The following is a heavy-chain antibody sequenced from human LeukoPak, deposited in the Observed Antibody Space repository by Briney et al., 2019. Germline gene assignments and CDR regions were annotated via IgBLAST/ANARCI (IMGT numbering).Heavy chain of an antibody. D-gene: IGHD3-9*01. CDR3: AKGNYDILTGYLYYFDY. CDR2: ISGSGTST. Sequence: GSLRLSRAASGFTFSSYGMSWVRQAPGKGLEWVSAISGSGTSTYYADSVKGRFTISRDNSKNTLYLQMNSLRAEDTAVYYCAKGNYDILTGYLYYFDYWGQGTLVTVSS. V-gene: IGHV3-23*01. CDR1: GFTFSSYG. J-gene: IGHJ4*02.